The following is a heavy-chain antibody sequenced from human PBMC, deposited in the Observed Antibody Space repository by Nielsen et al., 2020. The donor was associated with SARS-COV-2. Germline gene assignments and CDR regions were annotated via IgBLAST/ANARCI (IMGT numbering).Heavy chain of an antibody. V-gene: IGHV3-21*01. D-gene: IGHD5-24*01. CDR1: GFTFSSYS. CDR3: AREMATIFPTGAFDI. CDR2: ISSSSSYI. Sequence: GGSLRLSCAASGFTFSSYSMNWVRQAPGKGLEWVSSISSSSSYIYYADSVKGRFTISRDNAKNSLYLQMNSLRAEDTAVYYCAREMATIFPTGAFDIWGQGTMVTVSS. J-gene: IGHJ3*02.